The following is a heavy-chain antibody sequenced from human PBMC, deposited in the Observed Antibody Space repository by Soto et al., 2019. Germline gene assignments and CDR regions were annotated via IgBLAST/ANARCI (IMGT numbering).Heavy chain of an antibody. D-gene: IGHD6-13*01. CDR3: ARRAVAVWFDP. V-gene: IGHV4-39*01. CDR2: IHYSGST. Sequence: QLQLQESGPGLVKPSETLSLTCTVSGGSISSNSHYWGWIRQPPGKGLEWIGSIHYSGSTHYKPSRKRRVTISVDTSKNQFSVKLSSVTAADSAVYYCARRAVAVWFDPWGQGTLVTVSS. CDR1: GGSISSNSHY. J-gene: IGHJ5*02.